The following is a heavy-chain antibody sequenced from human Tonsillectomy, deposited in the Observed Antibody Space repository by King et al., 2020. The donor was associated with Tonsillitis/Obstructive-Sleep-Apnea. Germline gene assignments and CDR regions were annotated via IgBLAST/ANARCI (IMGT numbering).Heavy chain of an antibody. J-gene: IGHJ4*02. CDR2: IYNSGST. CDR3: ARGVHDRSGYYVPVEY. Sequence: VQLQESGPGLVKPSQTLSLTCTVSGGSISSGGYYWSWIRQHPGKGLEWIGYIYNSGSTYYNPSLKSRATISVDTSKNQFSLKLSSVTAADTAVYYCARGVHDRSGYYVPVEYWGQGTLVTVSS. V-gene: IGHV4-31*03. CDR1: GGSISSGGYY. D-gene: IGHD3-22*01.